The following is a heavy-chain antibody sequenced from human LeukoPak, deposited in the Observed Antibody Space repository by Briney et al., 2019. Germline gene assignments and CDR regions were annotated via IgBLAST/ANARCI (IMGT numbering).Heavy chain of an antibody. D-gene: IGHD3-22*01. CDR1: GFTFSTYS. CDR2: ISSNSRTI. V-gene: IGHV3-48*01. CDR3: AKDRYYYDSSGYLTPYYYYYGMDV. J-gene: IGHJ6*02. Sequence: GGSLRLSCAASGFTFSTYSMNWVRQAPGKGLEWVSYISSNSRTIYYADSVKGRFTISRGNSKNTLYLQMNSLRAEDTAVYYCAKDRYYYDSSGYLTPYYYYYGMDVWGQGTTVTVSS.